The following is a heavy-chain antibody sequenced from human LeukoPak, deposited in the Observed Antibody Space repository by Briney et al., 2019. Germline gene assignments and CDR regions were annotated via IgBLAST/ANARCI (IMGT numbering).Heavy chain of an antibody. CDR2: INPSGGST. D-gene: IGHD5-18*01. CDR1: GYTFTSYY. V-gene: IGHV1-46*01. J-gene: IGHJ4*02. CDR3: ARAAYSYGYLGTD. Sequence: GASVKVSCKASGYTFTSYYMHWVRQAPGQGLEWMGIINPSGGSTNYAQKFQGRVTITADESTSTAYMELSSLRSEDTAVYYCARAAYSYGYLGTDWGQGTLVTVSS.